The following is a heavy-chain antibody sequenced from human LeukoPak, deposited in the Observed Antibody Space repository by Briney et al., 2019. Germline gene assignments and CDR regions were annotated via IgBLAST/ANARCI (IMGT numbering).Heavy chain of an antibody. CDR3: AREGQWLTQTDY. J-gene: IGHJ4*02. CDR2: IYHSGST. CDR1: GYSISSGYY. Sequence: SETLSLTCAVSGYSISSGYYWGWIRQPPGKGLEWIGSIYHSGSTYYNPSLKSRVTISVDTSKNQFSLKLSSVTAADTAVYYCAREGQWLTQTDYWGQGTLVTVSS. D-gene: IGHD6-19*01. V-gene: IGHV4-38-2*02.